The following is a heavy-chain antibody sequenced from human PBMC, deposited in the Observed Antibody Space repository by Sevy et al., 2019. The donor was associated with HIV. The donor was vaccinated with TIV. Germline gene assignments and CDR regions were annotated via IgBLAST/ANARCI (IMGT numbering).Heavy chain of an antibody. Sequence: GGSLRLSCAASGFTFSSYAMSWVRQAPGKGLEWVSAISGSGGSKYYADSVKGRFTISRDNSKNTLYLQMNSLRAEDTAVYYCAKDLGGCSGGSCYRSYFDYWGQGTLVTVSS. J-gene: IGHJ4*02. CDR1: GFTFSSYA. D-gene: IGHD2-15*01. CDR3: AKDLGGCSGGSCYRSYFDY. CDR2: ISGSGGSK. V-gene: IGHV3-23*01.